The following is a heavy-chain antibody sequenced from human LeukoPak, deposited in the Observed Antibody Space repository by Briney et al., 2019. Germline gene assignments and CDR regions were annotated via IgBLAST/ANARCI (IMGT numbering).Heavy chain of an antibody. Sequence: SETLSLTCNVSGVSISTHYWSWIRQSPGKGLEWIGYIYHNGITNYNPSLKSRVTISIDTSKNEFSLKLTSVTAADTAVYYCAREGRYRYGYNEYHSYMDIWGKGTTVTVSS. D-gene: IGHD5-24*01. J-gene: IGHJ6*03. CDR2: IYHNGIT. CDR1: GVSISTHY. V-gene: IGHV4-59*11. CDR3: AREGRYRYGYNEYHSYMDI.